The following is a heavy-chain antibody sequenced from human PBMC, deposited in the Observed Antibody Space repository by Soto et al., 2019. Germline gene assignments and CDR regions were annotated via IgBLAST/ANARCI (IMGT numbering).Heavy chain of an antibody. V-gene: IGHV1-18*01. CDR3: ARDQSPGYSYGSAIDY. D-gene: IGHD5-18*01. J-gene: IGHJ4*02. Sequence: ASVKVSCKASGYTFTSYGISWVRRAPGQGLEWMGWISACNGNTNYAQKLQGRVTMTTDTSTSTAYMELRSLRSDDTAVYYCARDQSPGYSYGSAIDYWGQGTLVTVSS. CDR1: GYTFTSYG. CDR2: ISACNGNT.